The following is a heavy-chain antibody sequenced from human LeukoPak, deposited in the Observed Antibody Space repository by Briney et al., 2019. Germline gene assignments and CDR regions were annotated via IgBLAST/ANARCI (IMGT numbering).Heavy chain of an antibody. CDR3: ARDLKLWWGIDY. J-gene: IGHJ4*02. D-gene: IGHD2-21*01. V-gene: IGHV4-59*01. Sequence: PSETLSLTCTVSAGSISSYYWSWIRQPPGKGLEWIGYIYYSGSTNYNPSLKSRVTISVDTSKNQFSLKLSSVTAADTAVYYCARDLKLWWGIDYWGQGTLVTVSS. CDR1: AGSISSYY. CDR2: IYYSGST.